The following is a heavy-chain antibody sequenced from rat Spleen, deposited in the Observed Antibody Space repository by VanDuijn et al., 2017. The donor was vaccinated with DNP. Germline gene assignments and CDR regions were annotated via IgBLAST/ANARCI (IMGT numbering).Heavy chain of an antibody. CDR1: GFTFSDYN. J-gene: IGHJ2*01. Sequence: EVQLVESGGGLVQPGKSLKVSCAASGFTFSDYNMAWVRQAPAKGLEWVAYIGSPAYAPYYTDSVKGRFAISRDNAKSTLYLQMNSLRSEDMATYYCVRWNSGHFDYWGQGVMVTVSS. D-gene: IGHD4-3*01. CDR2: IGSPAYAP. V-gene: IGHV5S23*01. CDR3: VRWNSGHFDY.